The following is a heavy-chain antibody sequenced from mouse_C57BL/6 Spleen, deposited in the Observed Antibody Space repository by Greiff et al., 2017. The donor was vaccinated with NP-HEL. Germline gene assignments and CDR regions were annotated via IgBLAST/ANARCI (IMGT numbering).Heavy chain of an antibody. V-gene: IGHV1-22*01. D-gene: IGHD2-3*01. CDR3: ARLRYDAYAS. CDR1: GYTFTDYN. Sequence: EVQLQQSGPELVKPGASVKMSCKASGYTFTDYNMHWVKQSHGKSLERIGYIHPNDGGTSYHEKFKGQATLTVNKTTSAAYMDFRSLTSEDSAVYYGARLRYDAYASWGQGTLVTVS. CDR2: IHPNDGGT. J-gene: IGHJ3*01.